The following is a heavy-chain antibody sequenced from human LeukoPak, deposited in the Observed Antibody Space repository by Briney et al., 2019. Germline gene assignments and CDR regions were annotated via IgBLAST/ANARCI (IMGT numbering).Heavy chain of an antibody. CDR2: ISYDGSNK. V-gene: IGHV3-30*04. Sequence: GGSLRLSCGASGFTFSSYAMHWVRQAPGKGLEWVAVISYDGSNKYYADSVKGRFTISRDSSKNTLYLQMNSLRAEDTAVYYCARARRYGSGCSCYSGGTVYWGQGTLVTVSS. CDR1: GFTFSSYA. D-gene: IGHD2-15*01. CDR3: ARARRYGSGCSCYSGGTVY. J-gene: IGHJ4*02.